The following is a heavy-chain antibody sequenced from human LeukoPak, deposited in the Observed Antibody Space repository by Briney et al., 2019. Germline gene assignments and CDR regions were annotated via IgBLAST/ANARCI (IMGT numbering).Heavy chain of an antibody. Sequence: SETLSLTCTISGGSISSSSYYWDWIRQYPGKGLEWLGTIYYSGSTYYNASLKRRLFISVDTSNNQFSLRLSFVTAADTAVYYCARRRYYDATGYLDWGQGTLITVSS. CDR1: GGSISSSSYY. V-gene: IGHV4-39*01. J-gene: IGHJ1*01. CDR3: ARRRYYDATGYLD. CDR2: IYYSGST. D-gene: IGHD3-22*01.